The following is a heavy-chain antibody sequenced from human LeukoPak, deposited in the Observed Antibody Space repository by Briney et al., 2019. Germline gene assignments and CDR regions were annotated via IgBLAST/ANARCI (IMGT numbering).Heavy chain of an antibody. Sequence: PSETLSLTCTVSGGSIINYYWSWIRQSAGTGLGWVGRIYITGSTNYNPSLQSRLSMSVDTSKNQFSLRLTSVSAADTAVYYCARLKYYDSTGYSPGYYMDVWGKGITATVSS. CDR1: GGSIINYY. J-gene: IGHJ6*03. CDR2: IYITGST. V-gene: IGHV4-4*07. D-gene: IGHD3-22*01. CDR3: ARLKYYDSTGYSPGYYMDV.